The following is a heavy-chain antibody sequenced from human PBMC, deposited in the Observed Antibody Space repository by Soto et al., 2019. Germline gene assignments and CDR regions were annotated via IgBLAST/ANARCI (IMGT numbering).Heavy chain of an antibody. CDR2: ISAYNGNT. V-gene: IGHV1-18*04. CDR1: GYTFTSYG. Sequence: QGQLVQSGAEVRNPGASVKVSCKASGYTFTSYGFSLVRQAAGQGLEWMGWISAYNGNTNYAQKLQGRVTMTTDTSTSTAYMELRSLRSDDTAVYYCARSVGLRHAMDVWGQGTTVTVSS. D-gene: IGHD4-17*01. CDR3: ARSVGLRHAMDV. J-gene: IGHJ6*02.